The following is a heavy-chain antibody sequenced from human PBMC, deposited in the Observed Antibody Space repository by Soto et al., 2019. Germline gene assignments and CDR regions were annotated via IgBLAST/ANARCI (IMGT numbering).Heavy chain of an antibody. J-gene: IGHJ6*03. CDR3: AKSPGYYYYMDV. V-gene: IGHV3-30*18. CDR1: GFTFSSYG. CDR2: ISYDGSNK. Sequence: GGSLRLSCAASGFTFSSYGMHWVRQAPDKGLEWVAVISYDGSNKYYADSVKGRFTISRDNSKNTLYLQMNSLRAEDTAVYYCAKSPGYYYYMDVWGKGTTVTVSS.